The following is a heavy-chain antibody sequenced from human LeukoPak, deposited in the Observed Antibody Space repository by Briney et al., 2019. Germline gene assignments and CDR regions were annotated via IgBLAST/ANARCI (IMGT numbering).Heavy chain of an antibody. CDR2: IYYSGST. Sequence: SETLSLTCTVSGGSISSGDYYWSWIRQPPGKGLEWIGYIYYSGSTYYNPSLKSRVTISVDTSKNQFSLKLSSVTAADTAVYYCARRIGYCSSTSCHFDYWGQGTLVTVSS. CDR3: ARRIGYCSSTSCHFDY. J-gene: IGHJ4*02. D-gene: IGHD2-2*01. V-gene: IGHV4-30-4*01. CDR1: GGSISSGDYY.